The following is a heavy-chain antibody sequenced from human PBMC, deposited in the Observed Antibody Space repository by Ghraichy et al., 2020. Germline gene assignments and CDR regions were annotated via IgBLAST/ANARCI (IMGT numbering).Heavy chain of an antibody. J-gene: IGHJ5*02. D-gene: IGHD1/OR15-1a*01. V-gene: IGHV4-59*01. CDR3: ARGERTRSNWFDP. CDR1: GGSIYNSY. Sequence: SETLSLTYTVSGGSIYNSYWNWIRQPPGKGLEWVGYIYLSGSTTYNPSLKSRVTISIDTSKNQFSLKLTSVTVADTAVYYCARGERTRSNWFDPWGQGALVTVSS. CDR2: IYLSGST.